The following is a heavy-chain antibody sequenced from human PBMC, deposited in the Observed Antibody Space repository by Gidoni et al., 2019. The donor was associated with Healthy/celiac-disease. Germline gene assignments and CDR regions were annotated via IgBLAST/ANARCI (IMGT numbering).Heavy chain of an antibody. D-gene: IGHD5-18*01. CDR3: AKGDPVGFNTAMAPSEYYYYMDV. CDR1: GFTFSSYA. V-gene: IGHV3-23*01. Sequence: EVQLLESGGGLVQPGGSLRLSCAASGFTFSSYAMSWVRQAPGKGLEWVSAISGSGGSTYYADSVKGRFTISRDNSKNTLYLQMNSLRAEDTAVYYCAKGDPVGFNTAMAPSEYYYYMDVWGKGTTVTVSS. J-gene: IGHJ6*03. CDR2: ISGSGGST.